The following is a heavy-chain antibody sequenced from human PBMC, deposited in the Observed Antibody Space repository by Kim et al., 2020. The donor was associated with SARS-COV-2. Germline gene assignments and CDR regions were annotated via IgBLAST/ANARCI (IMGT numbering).Heavy chain of an antibody. CDR1: GYTFTGYY. D-gene: IGHD3-10*01. CDR3: ARAPITMVREEPFDAFDI. CDR2: INPNSGGT. J-gene: IGHJ3*02. Sequence: ASVKVSCKASGYTFTGYYMHWVRQAPGQGLEWMGWINPNSGGTNYAQKFQGWVTMTRDTSISTAYMELSRLRSDDTAVYYCARAPITMVREEPFDAFDIWGQGTMVTVSS. V-gene: IGHV1-2*04.